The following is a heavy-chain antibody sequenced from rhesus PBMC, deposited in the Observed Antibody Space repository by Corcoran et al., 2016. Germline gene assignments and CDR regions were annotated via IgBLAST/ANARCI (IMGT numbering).Heavy chain of an antibody. D-gene: IGHD1-44*01. J-gene: IGHJ4*01. CDR1: GASISSYW. CDR2: INGRSGTT. V-gene: IGHV4-80*01. Sequence: QVQLQESGPGLVKPSETLSLTCAVSGASISSYWWNWIRQPPGKGLEWIGEINGRSGTTHYSPSLKSRVTISEDASKNQFSLKLTSVTAADTTVYYCVRDLYSGNPYYFDFWGQGVLVTVSS. CDR3: VRDLYSGNPYYFDF.